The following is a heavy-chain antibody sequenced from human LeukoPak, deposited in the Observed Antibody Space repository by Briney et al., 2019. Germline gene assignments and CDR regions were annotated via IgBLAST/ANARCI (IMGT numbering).Heavy chain of an antibody. CDR2: IWYDGSNK. CDR1: GFTFRNHG. Sequence: GGSLRLSCAASGFTFRNHGMHWVRQAPGKGLEWVAVIWYDGSNKYYADSVKGRFTFSRDNSKNTLSLQMDSLRAEDTALYYCARDRGSYYIDFWGQGTPVTVSS. J-gene: IGHJ4*02. CDR3: ARDRGSYYIDF. D-gene: IGHD1-1*01. V-gene: IGHV3-33*01.